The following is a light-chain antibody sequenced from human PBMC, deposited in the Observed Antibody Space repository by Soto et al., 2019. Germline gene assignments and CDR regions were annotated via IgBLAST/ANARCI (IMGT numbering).Light chain of an antibody. CDR1: QGISSY. CDR3: QQYYSYPE. Sequence: AIRMTQSPSSFSASTGDRVTITCRASQGISSYLAWYQQKPGKAPKLLIYAASTLQSGVPSRFSGNGSGTDFTLTISCLQSEDFATYYCQQYYSYPEFGQGTKVEIK. V-gene: IGKV1-8*01. J-gene: IGKJ1*01. CDR2: AAS.